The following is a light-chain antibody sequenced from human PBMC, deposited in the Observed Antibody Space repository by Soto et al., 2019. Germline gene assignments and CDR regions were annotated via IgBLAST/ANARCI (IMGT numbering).Light chain of an antibody. V-gene: IGLV2-14*01. Sequence: QSVLSQPASVSGSPGQSITISCTATSSDVGGFKYVSWVQQHPGKAPKLMIYEVSNRPSGVSNRFSGSKSGNTASLTISGLQAEDEADYYCSSYTSISTYVFGTGTKVTV. CDR1: SSDVGGFKY. CDR3: SSYTSISTYV. J-gene: IGLJ1*01. CDR2: EVS.